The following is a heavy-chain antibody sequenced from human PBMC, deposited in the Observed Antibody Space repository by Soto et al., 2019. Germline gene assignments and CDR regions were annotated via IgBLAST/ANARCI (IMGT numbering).Heavy chain of an antibody. V-gene: IGHV1-69*13. CDR1: GSTFTSYD. CDR2: IIPIFGTA. Sequence: SVKVSCKASGSTFTSYDINWVRQAPGQGLEWMGGIIPIFGTANYAQEFQGRVTITAVESTSTAYMELSSLRSEDTAVYYWAKEESIATTDHLHYRGQGTLVTVSS. D-gene: IGHD6-6*01. CDR3: AKEESIATTDHLHY. J-gene: IGHJ4*01.